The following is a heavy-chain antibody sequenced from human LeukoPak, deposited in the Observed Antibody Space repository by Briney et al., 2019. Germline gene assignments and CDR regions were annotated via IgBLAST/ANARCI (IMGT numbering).Heavy chain of an antibody. D-gene: IGHD6-13*01. CDR2: IYYSGST. V-gene: IGHV4-59*01. CDR3: ARDPRIAAAGTFWFDP. J-gene: IGHJ5*02. Sequence: SETLSLTCTVSHGSINSYYWSWIRQSPGKGLEWIGYIYYSGSTNYNPSLKSRVTISVDTSKNQFSLKLSSVTAADTAVYYCARDPRIAAAGTFWFDPWGQGTLVTVSS. CDR1: HGSINSYY.